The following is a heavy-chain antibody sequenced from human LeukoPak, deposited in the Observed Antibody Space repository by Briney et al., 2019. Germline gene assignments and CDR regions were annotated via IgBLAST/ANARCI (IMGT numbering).Heavy chain of an antibody. CDR1: GFTFSHYG. Sequence: GMSLRLSCVASGFTFSHYGMHWVRQAPGKGLEWVAVIWNDGSNRYYADSVKGRFTISRDNSKNTVYLQMNSLRAADTSMYYCAKDAQRGFDYSNSLEYWGQGTLVTVSS. CDR2: IWNDGSNR. D-gene: IGHD4-11*01. J-gene: IGHJ4*02. CDR3: AKDAQRGFDYSNSLEY. V-gene: IGHV3-33*06.